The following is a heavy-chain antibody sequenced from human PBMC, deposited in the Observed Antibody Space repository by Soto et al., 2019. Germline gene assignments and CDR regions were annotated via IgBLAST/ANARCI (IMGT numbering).Heavy chain of an antibody. CDR2: IKQDGSEK. Sequence: EVQLVESGGGLVQPGGSLRLSCAASGFTFSSYWMSWVGQAPGKGLEWVANIKQDGSEKYYVDSVKGRFTISRDNAKNSLYLQMNSLRAEDTAVYYCARAGRITIFSTGYPLNAFDIWGQGTMVTVSS. CDR3: ARAGRITIFSTGYPLNAFDI. D-gene: IGHD3-9*01. CDR1: GFTFSSYW. J-gene: IGHJ3*02. V-gene: IGHV3-7*01.